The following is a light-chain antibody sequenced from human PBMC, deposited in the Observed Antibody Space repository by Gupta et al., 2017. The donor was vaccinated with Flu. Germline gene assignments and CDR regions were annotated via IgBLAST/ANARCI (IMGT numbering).Light chain of an antibody. CDR1: SGNVAHRL. J-gene: IGLJ3*02. Sequence: NFVLTQPHSVSESPGKTITISCTRSSGNVAHRLVQWYQQRPGSSPTTVIDEEDRRPFGVPDRLACYIDSSSTYACTQSSGVETEDYSYESCKSYERNSVVFGGGTRVTGL. V-gene: IGLV6-57*01. CDR2: EED. CDR3: KSYERNSVV.